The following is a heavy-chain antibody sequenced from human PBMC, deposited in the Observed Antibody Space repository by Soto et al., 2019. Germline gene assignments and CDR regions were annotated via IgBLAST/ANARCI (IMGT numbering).Heavy chain of an antibody. CDR1: GGTFSSYA. Sequence: SVKVSCKASGGTFSSYAISWVRQAPGQGLEWMGGIIPIFGTANYAQKFQGRVTITADESTSTAYMELSSLRSEDTAVYYCARVRSDYYDSSGYPNDAFDIWGQGTMVTVSS. D-gene: IGHD3-22*01. CDR2: IIPIFGTA. V-gene: IGHV1-69*13. J-gene: IGHJ3*02. CDR3: ARVRSDYYDSSGYPNDAFDI.